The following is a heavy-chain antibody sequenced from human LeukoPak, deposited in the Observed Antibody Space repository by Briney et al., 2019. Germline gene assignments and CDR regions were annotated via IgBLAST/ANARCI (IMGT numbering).Heavy chain of an antibody. D-gene: IGHD2-2*01. CDR1: GGSISSYY. CDR2: IYTSGST. J-gene: IGHJ5*02. V-gene: IGHV4-4*07. Sequence: SETLSLTCTVSGGSISSYYWSWIRQPAGKGLEWIGRIYTSGSTNYNPSLKSRVTMSVDTSKNQFSLKLSSVTAADTAVYYCARDLAFRRAPYQLPLKGWFDPWGQGTLVTVSS. CDR3: ARDLAFRRAPYQLPLKGWFDP.